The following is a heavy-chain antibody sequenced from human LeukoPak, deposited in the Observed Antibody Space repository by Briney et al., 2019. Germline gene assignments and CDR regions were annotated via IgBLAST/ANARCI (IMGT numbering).Heavy chain of an antibody. CDR3: ARGHCSSTSCRSAPNWFDP. CDR2: ISGSGGST. J-gene: IGHJ5*02. V-gene: IGHV3-23*01. D-gene: IGHD2-2*01. CDR1: GFTFSSYG. Sequence: PGGSLRLSCAASGFTFSSYGMSWVRQAPGKGLEWVSAISGSGGSTYYADSVKGRFTISRDNSKNTLYLQMNSLRAEDTAVYYCARGHCSSTSCRSAPNWFDPWGQGTLVTVSS.